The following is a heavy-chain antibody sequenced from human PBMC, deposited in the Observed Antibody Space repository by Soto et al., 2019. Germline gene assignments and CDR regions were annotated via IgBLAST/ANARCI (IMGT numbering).Heavy chain of an antibody. CDR3: VRQGIDYLHGLVDV. J-gene: IGHJ6*02. D-gene: IGHD4-17*01. Sequence: QVQLQQSGPRLVKPSETLSLTCTVSSGPDRSHNWGWIRQPPGRGLEWIGYVYYTGDTAYNPSLRGRVTISAYTSTNHISLTLNSVTAADTAVYYCVRQGIDYLHGLVDVWGQGTTVSVSS. V-gene: IGHV4-59*08. CDR2: VYYTGDT. CDR1: SGPDRSHN.